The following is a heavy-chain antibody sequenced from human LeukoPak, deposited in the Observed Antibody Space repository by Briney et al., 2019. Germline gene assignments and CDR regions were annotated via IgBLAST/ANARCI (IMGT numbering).Heavy chain of an antibody. CDR3: ARQDRSGWFKFDFDY. CDR1: GFMFSGYS. V-gene: IGHV3-48*04. CDR2: IRSSGTTI. Sequence: GGSLRLSCAASGFMFSGYSMNWVRQAPGKGLEWGSYIRSSGTTIFYADSVKGRFTISRDNAKNSLYLQMNSLRAEDTAVYYCARQDRSGWFKFDFDYWGQGTLVTVSS. J-gene: IGHJ4*02. D-gene: IGHD6-19*01.